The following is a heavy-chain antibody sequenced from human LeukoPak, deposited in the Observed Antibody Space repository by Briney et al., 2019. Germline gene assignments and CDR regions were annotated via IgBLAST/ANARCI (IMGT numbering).Heavy chain of an antibody. CDR2: MNPNSGNT. D-gene: IGHD3-3*01. V-gene: IGHV1-8*01. CDR1: GYTFTSYD. J-gene: IGHJ3*02. Sequence: ASVKVSCKASGYTFTSYDINWVRQATGQGLEWMGWMNPNSGNTGYAQKFQGRVTMTRNTSISTAYMELSSLRSEDTAVYYCARQYHDFWSGYQGRAFDIWGQGTMVTVSS. CDR3: ARQYHDFWSGYQGRAFDI.